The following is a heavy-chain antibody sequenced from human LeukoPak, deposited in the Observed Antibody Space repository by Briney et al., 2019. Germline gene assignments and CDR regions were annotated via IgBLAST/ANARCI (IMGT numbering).Heavy chain of an antibody. D-gene: IGHD6-19*01. Sequence: PGGSLRLSCAASGFTFSSFSINWVRQAPGKGLEWVSFITGSSSSIFYADAVKGRFTISRDNAKNLVYLQMNSLRDDDPAVYYCARARSGWYMDYWGQGTLVTVSS. CDR2: ITGSSSSI. CDR3: ARARSGWYMDY. J-gene: IGHJ4*02. V-gene: IGHV3-48*02. CDR1: GFTFSSFS.